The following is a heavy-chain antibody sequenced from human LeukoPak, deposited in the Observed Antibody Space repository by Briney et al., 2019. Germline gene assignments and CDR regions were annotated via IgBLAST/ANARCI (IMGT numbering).Heavy chain of an antibody. J-gene: IGHJ4*02. D-gene: IGHD6-6*01. CDR3: ARGGAARPDY. V-gene: IGHV3-48*04. CDR1: GFTFSSYG. CDR2: ISSGRPTI. Sequence: GGSLRLSCAASGFTFSSYGMNWVRQAPGTGLQWVSYISSGRPTINYADSVRGRFTVSRDNAKSSLYLQMNNLRVKDTAVYYCARGGAARPDYWGQGTLVTVSS.